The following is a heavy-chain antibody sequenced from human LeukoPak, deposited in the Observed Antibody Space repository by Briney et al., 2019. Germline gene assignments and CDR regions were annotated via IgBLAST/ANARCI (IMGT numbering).Heavy chain of an antibody. CDR1: GFTFSSYA. Sequence: GRSLRLSCVASGFTFSSYAMHWVRQAPGKGLEWVAVISYDGSNKYYADSVKGRFTISRDNSKNTLYLQMNSLRAEDTAVYYCAREGSPALYYYMDVWGKGTTVTVSS. J-gene: IGHJ6*03. D-gene: IGHD6-13*01. CDR3: AREGSPALYYYMDV. CDR2: ISYDGSNK. V-gene: IGHV3-30*01.